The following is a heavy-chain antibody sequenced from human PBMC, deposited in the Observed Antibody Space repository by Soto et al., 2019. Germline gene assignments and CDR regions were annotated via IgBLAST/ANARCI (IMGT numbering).Heavy chain of an antibody. Sequence: PXETLSLTCAVSGYSISSDYYWCCIRQPPGKGLEWIGSIYHSGSIYYNPSLKSRVSISVDTSKNHFSLKLSSVTAADTAVYYCARGKGHTGLNCFDPWGQGTLVTVSS. J-gene: IGHJ5*02. CDR2: IYHSGSI. D-gene: IGHD2-21*02. V-gene: IGHV4-38-2*01. CDR1: GYSISSDYY. CDR3: ARGKGHTGLNCFDP.